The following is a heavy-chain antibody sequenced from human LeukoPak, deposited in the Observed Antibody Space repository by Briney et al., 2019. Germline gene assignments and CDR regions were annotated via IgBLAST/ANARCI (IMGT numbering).Heavy chain of an antibody. Sequence: GGSLRLSCAASGFTLGGYWMHWLRQAPGKGLVWVSRIKNDGSSTTYADSVKGRFTISRDNSKNTLYPQMNSLRTEDTAVYYCARGGSYFDISGYYFYWGQGTLVTVSS. CDR3: ARGGSYFDISGYYFY. V-gene: IGHV3-74*01. J-gene: IGHJ4*02. CDR2: IKNDGSST. D-gene: IGHD3-22*01. CDR1: GFTLGGYW.